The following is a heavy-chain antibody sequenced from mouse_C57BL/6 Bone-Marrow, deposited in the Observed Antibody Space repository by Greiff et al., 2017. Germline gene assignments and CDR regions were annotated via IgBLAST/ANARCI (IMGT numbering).Heavy chain of an antibody. CDR2: ISNGGGST. V-gene: IGHV5-12*01. J-gene: IGHJ4*01. CDR3: ARRTPYYAMDY. Sequence: DVMLVESGGGLVQPGGSLKLSCAASGFTFSDYYMYWVRQTPEKRLEWVAYISNGGGSTYYPDTVKGRFTISRDNAKNTLYLQMSRLKSEDTAMYYCARRTPYYAMDYWGQGTSVTVSS. CDR1: GFTFSDYY.